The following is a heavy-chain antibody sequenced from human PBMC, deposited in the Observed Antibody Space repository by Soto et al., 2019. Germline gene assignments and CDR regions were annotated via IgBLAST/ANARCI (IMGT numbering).Heavy chain of an antibody. V-gene: IGHV3-23*01. Sequence: VGSLRLSCAASGFTFSSYAMSWVRQAPGKGLEWVSTISGSGGGTYYADSMKGRFTISRDNSKNTLYLQMYSLRVEDTAVYYCARESDHWGQGTLVTVSS. CDR1: GFTFSSYA. CDR2: ISGSGGGT. J-gene: IGHJ4*02. CDR3: ARESDH.